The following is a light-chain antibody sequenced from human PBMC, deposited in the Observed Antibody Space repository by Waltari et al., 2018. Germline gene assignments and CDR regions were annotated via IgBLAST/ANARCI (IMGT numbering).Light chain of an antibody. CDR1: QNINSF. J-gene: IGKJ1*01. CDR3: QQSYSTWT. V-gene: IGKV1-39*01. Sequence: DIQMTQSPSSLSASVGDRVTTTCRASQNINSFLNWYQQKPGRAPKLLIYAASSLHSGVPSRFSGSGSGTDYTLTISSLQPEDFATYYCQQSYSTWTSGHGTKVEI. CDR2: AAS.